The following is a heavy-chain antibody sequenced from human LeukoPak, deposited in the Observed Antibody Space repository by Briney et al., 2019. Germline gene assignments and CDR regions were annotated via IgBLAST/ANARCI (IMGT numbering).Heavy chain of an antibody. CDR1: GYTFTSYY. V-gene: IGHV7-4-1*02. CDR2: INTNTGNP. D-gene: IGHD6-19*01. Sequence: VASVKVSCKASGYTFTSYYMHWVRQAPGQGLEWMGWINTNTGNPTYAQGFTGRFVFSLDTSVSTAYLQISSLKAEDTAVYYCARVVFGSGWYHFDYWGQGTLVTVSS. J-gene: IGHJ4*02. CDR3: ARVVFGSGWYHFDY.